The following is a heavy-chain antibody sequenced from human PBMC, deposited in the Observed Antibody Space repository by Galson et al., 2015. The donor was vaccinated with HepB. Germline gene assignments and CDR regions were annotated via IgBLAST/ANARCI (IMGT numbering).Heavy chain of an antibody. CDR3: AKGGSGWYYFDY. D-gene: IGHD6-19*01. Sequence: SLRLSCAASGFTFSSYGMHWVRQAPGKGLEWVAIIWYDGSNKYYADSVKGRFTISRDNSKNTLYLQMNSLRAEDTAVYYCAKGGSGWYYFDYWGQGTLVTVSS. CDR1: GFTFSSYG. CDR2: IWYDGSNK. V-gene: IGHV3-33*06. J-gene: IGHJ4*02.